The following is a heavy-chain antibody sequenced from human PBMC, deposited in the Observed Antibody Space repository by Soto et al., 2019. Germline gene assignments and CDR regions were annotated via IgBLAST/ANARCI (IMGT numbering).Heavy chain of an antibody. J-gene: IGHJ3*01. V-gene: IGHV3-30*18. D-gene: IGHD6-13*01. CDR2: ISNDGTNT. CDR3: EKEQPGMAV. Sequence: QVQLVESGGGVVQPGRSLRLSCIASGFTFSNYRMHWVRQAPGKGLEWVAVISNDGTNTYYTDSVKGRFTISRDNAKNTGYLQMNRQRDEDTAVYYCEKEQPGMAVWGQGTMVIVSS. CDR1: GFTFSNYR.